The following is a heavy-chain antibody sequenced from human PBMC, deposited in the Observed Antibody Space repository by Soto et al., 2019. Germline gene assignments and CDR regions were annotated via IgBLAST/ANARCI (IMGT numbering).Heavy chain of an antibody. CDR1: GGSFRGYY. Sequence: SETLSLTCAVYGGSFRGYYCSWSRQPPGKGLEWIGEINHSGSTNYNPSLKSRVTISVDTSKNQFSLKLSSVTAADTAVYYCARGGGSGSYYILDYWGQGTLVTVSS. V-gene: IGHV4-34*01. CDR3: ARGGGSGSYYILDY. J-gene: IGHJ4*02. CDR2: INHSGST. D-gene: IGHD3-10*01.